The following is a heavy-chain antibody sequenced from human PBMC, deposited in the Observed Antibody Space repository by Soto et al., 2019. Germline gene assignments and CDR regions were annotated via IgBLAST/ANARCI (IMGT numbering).Heavy chain of an antibody. V-gene: IGHV3-73*01. Sequence: GGSLRLSCAASGFTFSGSAMHWVRQASGKGLEWVGRIRSKANSYATAYAASVKGRFTISRDDSKNTAYLQMNSLKTEDSAVYYCTRLVEGVFPVGATAFDIWGQGTRVTVSS. D-gene: IGHD1-26*01. CDR1: GFTFSGSA. CDR3: TRLVEGVFPVGATAFDI. CDR2: IRSKANSYAT. J-gene: IGHJ3*02.